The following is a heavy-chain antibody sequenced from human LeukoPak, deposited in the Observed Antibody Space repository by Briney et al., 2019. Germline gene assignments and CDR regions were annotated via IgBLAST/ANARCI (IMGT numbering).Heavy chain of an antibody. Sequence: SETLSLTCTVSGGSVNNAAYYWSWIRQHPGKGLEWIGHIDYRGRTNYNPSLKSRVTISVDTSENQFSLRLSSVTAADTAVYCCARGVRDGYKTFDYWGQGTLVTVSS. J-gene: IGHJ4*02. V-gene: IGHV4-31*03. CDR1: GGSVNNAAYY. CDR2: IDYRGRT. CDR3: ARGVRDGYKTFDY. D-gene: IGHD5-24*01.